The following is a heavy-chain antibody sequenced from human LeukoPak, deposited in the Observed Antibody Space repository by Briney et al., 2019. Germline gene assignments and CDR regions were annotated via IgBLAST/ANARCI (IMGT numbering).Heavy chain of an antibody. D-gene: IGHD3-22*01. Sequence: TGGSLRLSCAASGFTFSTYEMNWVRQAPGKGLEWVSYISSTGSNIYYADSVKGRFTISRDNAKNSPYLLMNSLRTEDTAVYYCAATYYYDGSGDYWGQGTLVTVSS. CDR3: AATYYYDGSGDY. V-gene: IGHV3-48*03. CDR1: GFTFSTYE. J-gene: IGHJ4*02. CDR2: ISSTGSNI.